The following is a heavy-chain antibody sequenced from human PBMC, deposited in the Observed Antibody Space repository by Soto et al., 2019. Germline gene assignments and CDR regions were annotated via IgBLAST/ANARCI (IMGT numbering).Heavy chain of an antibody. Sequence: EVQLAESGGNMVQPGGSLRLSCVASGFTFNNYDMHWVRQAPGKGLEYVSSISSNGGTTYYGNSVKGRFTISRDNSKNTLYLQMGSLRPEDMAVYYCVIRVSGNYDYWGQGTLVTVSS. CDR1: GFTFNNYD. V-gene: IGHV3-64*01. CDR3: VIRVSGNYDY. D-gene: IGHD1-7*01. J-gene: IGHJ4*02. CDR2: ISSNGGTT.